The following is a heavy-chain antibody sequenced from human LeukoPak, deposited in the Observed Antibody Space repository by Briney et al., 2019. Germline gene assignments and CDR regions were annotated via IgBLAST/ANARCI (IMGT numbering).Heavy chain of an antibody. V-gene: IGHV3-23*01. CDR1: GFTFSSYD. Sequence: GGSLRLSCAASGFTFSSYDMTWVRQTPGKGLEWVLLISRSGGTTYYADSVKGRFTISRDNSKNTLYLQMNSLRAEDTAEYYCAKRGGTESFYYYYYMDVWGKGTTVTVSS. CDR2: ISRSGGTT. J-gene: IGHJ6*03. CDR3: AKRGGTESFYYYYYMDV. D-gene: IGHD2-15*01.